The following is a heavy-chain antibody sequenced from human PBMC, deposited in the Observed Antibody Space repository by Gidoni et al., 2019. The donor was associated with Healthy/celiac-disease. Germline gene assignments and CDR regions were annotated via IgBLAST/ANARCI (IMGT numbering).Heavy chain of an antibody. CDR1: GFPFSSYW. J-gene: IGHJ4*02. Sequence: EVQLVESGGGLVQPGGSLRLSCAASGFPFSSYWMSWVRQAPGKGLEWVANIKQDGSEKYYVDSVKGRFTISRDNAKNSLYLQMNSLRAEDTAVYYCARVQWLTYWGQGTLVTVSS. V-gene: IGHV3-7*04. D-gene: IGHD6-19*01. CDR3: ARVQWLTY. CDR2: IKQDGSEK.